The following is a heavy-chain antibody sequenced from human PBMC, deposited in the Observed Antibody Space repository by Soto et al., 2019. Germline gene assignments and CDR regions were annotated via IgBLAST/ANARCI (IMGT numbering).Heavy chain of an antibody. CDR1: GYIFVNYG. CDR3: VMVDNYVTPTPQDV. D-gene: IGHD3-16*01. J-gene: IGHJ6*02. V-gene: IGHV1-18*01. Sequence: QVQLVQSVDEVKKPGASVKVSCKAPGYIFVNYGIAWVRQAPGQGLEWMGWISPYTGNTHSATKVQGRLTMTTDTSTSTAYMDLGSLTSDDTAVYYCVMVDNYVTPTPQDVWGQGTTVTVSS. CDR2: ISPYTGNT.